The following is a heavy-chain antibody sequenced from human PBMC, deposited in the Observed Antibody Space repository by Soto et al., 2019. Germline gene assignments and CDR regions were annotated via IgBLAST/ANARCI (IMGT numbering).Heavy chain of an antibody. Sequence: HVQLVESGGGVVQRGRSLRLSCTASGFTFSDHAMHWVRHAPGKGLDGVAIIWYDGSNKYYADSVKGRFTISRDNSKNTLYLQMNSLRAGDTAVYYCASEGDRGSNSGDFDYWGQGTLVTVSS. CDR3: ASEGDRGSNSGDFDY. D-gene: IGHD3-10*01. CDR1: GFTFSDHA. CDR2: IWYDGSNK. J-gene: IGHJ4*02. V-gene: IGHV3-33*01.